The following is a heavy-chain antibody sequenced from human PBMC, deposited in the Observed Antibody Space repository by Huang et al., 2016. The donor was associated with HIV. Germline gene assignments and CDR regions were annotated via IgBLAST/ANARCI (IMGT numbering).Heavy chain of an antibody. D-gene: IGHD3-22*01. CDR2: MNPKSGNT. V-gene: IGHV1-8*03. J-gene: IGHJ4*02. Sequence: QVQLVQSGAEVKKPGASVKVSCKASGFNFNNYDFNWVRQASGKGLEWMGGMNPKSGNTGYAQKVQGRVTITRNTSITTAYMELRSLRSEDTAVYYCARARGFLYDSTGYYSRYYFDSWGQGTLVTISS. CDR1: GFNFNNYD. CDR3: ARARGFLYDSTGYYSRYYFDS.